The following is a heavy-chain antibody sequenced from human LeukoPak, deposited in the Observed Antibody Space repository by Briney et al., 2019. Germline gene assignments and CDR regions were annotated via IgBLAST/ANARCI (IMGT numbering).Heavy chain of an antibody. D-gene: IGHD6-13*01. Sequence: PGGSLRLSCAASGLTVSSNYMSWVRQAPGKGLEWVSYITRSSTTIYYADSVKGRFTISRDNAKNSLYLQMNSLRAEDTAVYYCAKDQDVAAAGTWGSIDYWGQGTLVTVSS. V-gene: IGHV3-48*01. CDR2: ITRSSTTI. CDR3: AKDQDVAAAGTWGSIDY. J-gene: IGHJ4*02. CDR1: GLTVSSNY.